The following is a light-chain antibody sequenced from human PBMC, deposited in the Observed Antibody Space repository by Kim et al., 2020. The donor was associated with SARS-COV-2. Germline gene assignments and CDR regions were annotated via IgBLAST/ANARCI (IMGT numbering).Light chain of an antibody. CDR3: QQYNNWPPT. Sequence: AYPGERATLSCRASHSVSSNLAWYQQKPGQATRLLIYGACTRATGIPGRFSGSGSGTEFTLTISSLQSEDFAVYYCQQYNNWPPTFGQGTKVDIK. CDR2: GAC. J-gene: IGKJ1*01. CDR1: HSVSSN. V-gene: IGKV3-15*01.